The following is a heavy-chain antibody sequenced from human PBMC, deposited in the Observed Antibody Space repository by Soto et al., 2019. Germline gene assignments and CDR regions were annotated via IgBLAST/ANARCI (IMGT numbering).Heavy chain of an antibody. Sequence: SETLSLTCAVYGGSFSGYYWSWIRQPPGKGLEWIGEINHSGSTNYNPSLKSRVTISVDKSKNQFSLKLSSVTAADTAVYYCARGRLLWSVMYNWFDPWGQGTLVTVS. V-gene: IGHV4-34*01. D-gene: IGHD3-10*01. CDR3: ARGRLLWSVMYNWFDP. CDR2: INHSGST. J-gene: IGHJ5*02. CDR1: GGSFSGYY.